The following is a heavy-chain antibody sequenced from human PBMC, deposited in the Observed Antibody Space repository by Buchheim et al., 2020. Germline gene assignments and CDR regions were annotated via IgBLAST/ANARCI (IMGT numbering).Heavy chain of an antibody. D-gene: IGHD4/OR15-4a*01. Sequence: EVQLLESGGGLVQPGGSLRLSCAASGFTFSSYAMSWVRQAPGKGLEWVSAIGGSGGSNYADSVKGRFTIPRDNSKNTLYLQMNSLRAEDTAVYYCARRWSYVFDYWGQGTL. V-gene: IGHV3-23*01. CDR1: GFTFSSYA. CDR3: ARRWSYVFDY. J-gene: IGHJ4*02. CDR2: IGGSGGS.